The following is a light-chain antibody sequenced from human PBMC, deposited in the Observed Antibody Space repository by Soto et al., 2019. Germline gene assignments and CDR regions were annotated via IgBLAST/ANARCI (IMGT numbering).Light chain of an antibody. CDR1: SSDVGGYNY. Sequence: QSVLTQPRSVSGSPGQSVTISFTGTSSDVGGYNYVSWYQQHPGKAPKLMIYDVSKRPSGVPDRFSGSNSGNTASLTISGLQAEDEADYYCCSYAGSYTWLFGGGTKLTVL. V-gene: IGLV2-11*01. CDR3: CSYAGSYTWL. CDR2: DVS. J-gene: IGLJ3*02.